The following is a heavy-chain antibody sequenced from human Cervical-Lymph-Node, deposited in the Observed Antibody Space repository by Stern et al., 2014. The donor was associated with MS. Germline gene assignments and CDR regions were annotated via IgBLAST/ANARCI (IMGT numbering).Heavy chain of an antibody. CDR3: ARGNYDVLTDNGGHGFDI. Sequence: MQLVESGPGLVKPSQTLSLTCTVSGGSISSGNYYWSWIRQPAGEGLEWIGRIYSSGSTQYNPPLKSRVTISADTSTNQFSLRLGSVTAADTAVYYCARGNYDVLTDNGGHGFDIWGQGTMVTVSS. J-gene: IGHJ3*02. V-gene: IGHV4-61*02. D-gene: IGHD3-9*01. CDR1: GGSISSGNYY. CDR2: IYSSGST.